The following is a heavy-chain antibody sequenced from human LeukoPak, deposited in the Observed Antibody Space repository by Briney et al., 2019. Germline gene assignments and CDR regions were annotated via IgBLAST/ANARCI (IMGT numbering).Heavy chain of an antibody. Sequence: GGSLRLSWAASGFTFSSYWMSWVRQAPGKGLEWVANIKQDGSEKYYVDSVKGRFTISRDNAKNSLYLQMNSLRAEDTAVYYCARERIYDFWSGYPTAFDYWGQGTLVTVSS. D-gene: IGHD3-3*01. CDR3: ARERIYDFWSGYPTAFDY. J-gene: IGHJ4*02. V-gene: IGHV3-7*01. CDR2: IKQDGSEK. CDR1: GFTFSSYW.